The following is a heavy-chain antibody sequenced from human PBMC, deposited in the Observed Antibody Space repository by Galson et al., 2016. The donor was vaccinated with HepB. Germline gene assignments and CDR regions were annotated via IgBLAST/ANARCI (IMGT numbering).Heavy chain of an antibody. CDR3: ARQPTPSMFRGIISNCFDP. CDR2: IHPSDSYT. V-gene: IGHV5-10-1*01. D-gene: IGHD3-10*01. CDR1: GYKFTSYW. J-gene: IGHJ5*02. Sequence: QSGAEVKKPGESLRISCKGSGYKFTSYWISWVRQMPGKGLEWMGRIHPSDSYTKYSPSFEGHVIISADKSINTAYLEWSSLKASDTAMYYCARQPTPSMFRGIISNCFDPWGQGTLVTVSS.